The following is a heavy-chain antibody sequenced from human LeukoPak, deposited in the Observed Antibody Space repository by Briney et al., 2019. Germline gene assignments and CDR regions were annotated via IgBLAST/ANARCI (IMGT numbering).Heavy chain of an antibody. J-gene: IGHJ4*02. CDR3: AREGLGRNYFDY. Sequence: SETLSLTCTVSGGSIRSSYYYWGWIRQPPGKGLEWIGSIYDSGSTYYNPSLKSRVTISVDTSKNQFSLKLSSVTAADTAVYYCAREGLGRNYFDYWGQGTLVTVSS. D-gene: IGHD3-10*01. V-gene: IGHV4-39*07. CDR2: IYDSGST. CDR1: GGSIRSSYYY.